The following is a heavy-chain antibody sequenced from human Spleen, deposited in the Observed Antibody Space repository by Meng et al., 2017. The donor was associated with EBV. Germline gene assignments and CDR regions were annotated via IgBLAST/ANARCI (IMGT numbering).Heavy chain of an antibody. CDR1: GGSISSGGFY. D-gene: IGHD6-6*01. V-gene: IGHV4-30-2*06. Sequence: QSQGCGPGLVQPSQTLSLTCAVSGGSISSGGFYWIWIRQSPEKGLEWIGESNHSGSTTYTPSLKSRVTISVDTSKDQFSLRLTSVTAADTAIYYCARGRTVARSPWSDPWGQGTLVTVSS. J-gene: IGHJ5*02. CDR3: ARGRTVARSPWSDP. CDR2: SNHSGST.